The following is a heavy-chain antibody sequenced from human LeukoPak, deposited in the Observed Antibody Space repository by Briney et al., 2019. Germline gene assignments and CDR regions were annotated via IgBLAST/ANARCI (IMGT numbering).Heavy chain of an antibody. D-gene: IGHD4-17*01. CDR1: EFTFSSYA. CDR3: AKDHDYGDYVLDY. J-gene: IGHJ4*02. CDR2: ISGSGGST. Sequence: PGGSLRLSCAASEFTFSSYAMSWVRQAPGKGLGWVSAISGSGGSTYYADSVKGRFTISRDNSKNTLYLQMNSLRAEDTAVYYCAKDHDYGDYVLDYWGQGTLVTVSS. V-gene: IGHV3-23*01.